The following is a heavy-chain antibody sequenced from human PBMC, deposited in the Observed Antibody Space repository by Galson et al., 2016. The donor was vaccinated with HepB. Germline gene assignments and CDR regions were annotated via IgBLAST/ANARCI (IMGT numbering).Heavy chain of an antibody. CDR3: ARVDGFGEPLYFDH. V-gene: IGHV3-30*04. J-gene: IGHJ4*02. CDR1: GFTFSSYS. D-gene: IGHD3-10*01. Sequence: SLRLSCAASGFTFSSYSMHWVRQAPGKGLVWAAAISYDGTNKYYADSVKGRFTISRDNSKNTLYLQMNSLRAEDTAVYYCARVDGFGEPLYFDHWGQGTLVTVSS. CDR2: ISYDGTNK.